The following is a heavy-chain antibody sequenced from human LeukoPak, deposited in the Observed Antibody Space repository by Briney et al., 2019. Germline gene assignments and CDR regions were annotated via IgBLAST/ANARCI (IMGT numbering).Heavy chain of an antibody. CDR2: IIPIFGTA. Sequence: SVKVSCKASGGTFSSYAISWVRQAPGQGLEWMGGIIPIFGTANYAQKFQGRVTITADESTSTAYMELSSLRSEDTAVYYCARARQSGSYYGSGSYRYYYYGMDVWGQGTTVTVSS. CDR1: GGTFSSYA. CDR3: ARARQSGSYYGSGSYRYYYYGMDV. J-gene: IGHJ6*02. V-gene: IGHV1-69*13. D-gene: IGHD3-10*01.